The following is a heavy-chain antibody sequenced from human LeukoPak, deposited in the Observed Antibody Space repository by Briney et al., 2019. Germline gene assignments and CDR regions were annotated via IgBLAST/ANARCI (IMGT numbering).Heavy chain of an antibody. CDR3: ARESVAAADIDY. CDR1: SGSISSGDYY. D-gene: IGHD6-13*01. CDR2: IYYSGST. J-gene: IGHJ4*02. V-gene: IGHV4-30-4*01. Sequence: PSETLSLTCTVSSGSISSGDYYWSWIRQPPGKGLEWIGYIYYSGSTYYNPSLKSRVTISVDTSKNQFSLKLSSVTAADTAVYYCARESVAAADIDYWGQGTLVTVSS.